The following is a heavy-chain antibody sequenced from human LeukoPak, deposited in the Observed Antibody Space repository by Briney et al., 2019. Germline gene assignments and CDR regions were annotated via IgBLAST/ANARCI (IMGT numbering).Heavy chain of an antibody. CDR1: GGTFSSYA. Sequence: SVKVSCKASGGTFSSYAISWVRQAPGQGLEWMGGIIPICGTANYAQKFQGRVTITTDESTRTAYMELSSLRSEDTAVYYCARALRIAARPEYYYYMDVWGKGTTVTVSS. V-gene: IGHV1-69*05. D-gene: IGHD6-6*01. J-gene: IGHJ6*03. CDR3: ARALRIAARPEYYYYMDV. CDR2: IIPICGTA.